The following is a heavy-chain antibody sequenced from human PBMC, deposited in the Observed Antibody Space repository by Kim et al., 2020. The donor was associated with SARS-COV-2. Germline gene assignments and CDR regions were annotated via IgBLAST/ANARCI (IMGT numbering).Heavy chain of an antibody. D-gene: IGHD6-19*01. CDR3: ARAPPVAGTPIGFDI. CDR1: GYTFTSYG. Sequence: ASVKVSCKASGYTFTSYGISWVRQAPGQGLEWMGWISAYNGNTNYAQKLQGRVTMTTDTSTSTAYMELRSLRSDDTAVYYCARAPPVAGTPIGFDIWGQGTMVTVSS. CDR2: ISAYNGNT. J-gene: IGHJ3*02. V-gene: IGHV1-18*04.